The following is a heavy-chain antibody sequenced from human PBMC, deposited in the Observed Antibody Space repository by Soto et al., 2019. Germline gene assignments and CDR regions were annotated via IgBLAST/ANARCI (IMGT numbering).Heavy chain of an antibody. V-gene: IGHV3-21*01. D-gene: IGHD3-22*01. CDR3: ARPDYYDSSGYYAPGY. J-gene: IGHJ4*02. Sequence: EVQLVESGGGLVKPGGSLRLSCAASGFTFSSYSMNWVRQAPGKGLEWVSSISSSSSYIYYADSVKGRFTISRDNAKNSLDLQMNSLRAEDTAVYYCARPDYYDSSGYYAPGYWGQGTLVTVSS. CDR2: ISSSSSYI. CDR1: GFTFSSYS.